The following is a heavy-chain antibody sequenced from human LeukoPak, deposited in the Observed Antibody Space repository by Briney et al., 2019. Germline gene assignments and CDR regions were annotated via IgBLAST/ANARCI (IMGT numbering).Heavy chain of an antibody. Sequence: GGSLRLSCAAPTFTFSDYYMTWVRQAPGKGPEWVAYMNQFGTEIKYLDSVKGRFTISRDNAKNSLYLWMTSLTADDTAVYYCARGTYYYELWGQGTLVIVSS. CDR2: MNQFGTEI. CDR1: TFTFSDYY. J-gene: IGHJ4*02. D-gene: IGHD3/OR15-3a*01. CDR3: ARGTYYYEL. V-gene: IGHV3-7*04.